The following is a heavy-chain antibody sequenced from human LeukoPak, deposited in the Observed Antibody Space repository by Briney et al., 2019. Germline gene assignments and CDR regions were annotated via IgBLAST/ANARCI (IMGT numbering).Heavy chain of an antibody. J-gene: IGHJ4*02. CDR1: GYTFTSYG. CDR2: ISAYNGNT. CDR3: ARGFRYLAAVVWPIDY. Sequence: ASVKVSCKASGYTFTSYGISWVRQAPGQGLEWMGWISAYNGNTNYAQKFQGRVTMTTDTSTSIAYMELRSLRSDDTAVYYCARGFRYLAAVVWPIDYWGQGTLVTVSS. D-gene: IGHD6-13*01. V-gene: IGHV1-18*01.